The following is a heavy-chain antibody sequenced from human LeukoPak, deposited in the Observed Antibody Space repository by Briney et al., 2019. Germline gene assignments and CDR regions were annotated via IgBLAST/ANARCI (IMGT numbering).Heavy chain of an antibody. D-gene: IGHD2-21*02. V-gene: IGHV3-21*01. CDR3: APLGLVTAFDDYGMDV. CDR2: ISSSSSYI. Sequence: PGGSLRLSCAASGFTFSSYSMNWVRQAPGKGLEWVSSISSSSSYIYYADSVKGRFTISRDNAKNSLYLQMNSLRAEDTAVYYCAPLGLVTAFDDYGMDVWGQGTTVTVSS. CDR1: GFTFSSYS. J-gene: IGHJ6*02.